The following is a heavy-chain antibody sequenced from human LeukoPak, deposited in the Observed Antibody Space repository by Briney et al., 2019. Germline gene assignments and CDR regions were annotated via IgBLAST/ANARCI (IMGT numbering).Heavy chain of an antibody. D-gene: IGHD3-10*01. CDR1: GFTFTSSA. CDR3: ARGDYYGSGSYVFDY. Sequence: GASVKVSCKASGFTFTSSAMQWVRQARGQRREWIGWIVVGSGNTNYAQKFQERVTITRDMSTSTAYMELSSLRSEDTAVYYCARGDYYGSGSYVFDYWGQGTLVTVSS. V-gene: IGHV1-58*02. J-gene: IGHJ4*02. CDR2: IVVGSGNT.